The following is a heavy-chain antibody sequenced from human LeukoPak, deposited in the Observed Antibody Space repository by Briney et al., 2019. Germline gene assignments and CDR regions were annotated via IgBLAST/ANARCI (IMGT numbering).Heavy chain of an antibody. CDR3: AKDLMGYYDILTGYMGFDY. V-gene: IGHV3-66*01. D-gene: IGHD3-9*01. Sequence: GGSLRLSCAASGFTVSSNYMSWVRQAPGKGLEWVSVIYSGGSTCYADSVKGRFTISRDNSKNTLYLQMNSLRAEDTAVYYCAKDLMGYYDILTGYMGFDYWGQGTLVTVSS. CDR2: IYSGGST. J-gene: IGHJ4*02. CDR1: GFTVSSNY.